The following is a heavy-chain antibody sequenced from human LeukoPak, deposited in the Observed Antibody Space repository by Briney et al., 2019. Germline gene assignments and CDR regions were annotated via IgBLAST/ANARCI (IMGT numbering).Heavy chain of an antibody. CDR2: ISYDGSNE. CDR3: ASTSGYCSSTSCSLDY. Sequence: GGSLRLSCAASGFTFSSYAMHWVRQAPGKGLEWVAVISYDGSNEYYADSVKGRFTISRDNSKNTLYLQMNSLRAEDTAVYYCASTSGYCSSTSCSLDYWGQGTLVTVSS. V-gene: IGHV3-30-3*01. CDR1: GFTFSSYA. D-gene: IGHD2-2*01. J-gene: IGHJ4*02.